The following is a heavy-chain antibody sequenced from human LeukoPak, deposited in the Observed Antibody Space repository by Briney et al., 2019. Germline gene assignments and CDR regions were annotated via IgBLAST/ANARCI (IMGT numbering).Heavy chain of an antibody. Sequence: QPGGSLRLSCAASGFTFSSYAMTWVRQAPGKGLEWVSTISDNGGSTYYADSVKGRFTNSGDNSKNTLYLQMNSLRAEDTAAYYCAPSAYDYWGQGTLVTVSS. CDR1: GFTFSSYA. CDR3: APSAYDY. J-gene: IGHJ4*02. V-gene: IGHV3-23*01. CDR2: ISDNGGST.